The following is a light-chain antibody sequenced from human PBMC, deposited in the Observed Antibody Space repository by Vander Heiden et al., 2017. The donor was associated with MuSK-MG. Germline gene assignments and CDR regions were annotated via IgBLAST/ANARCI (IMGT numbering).Light chain of an antibody. J-gene: IGKJ5*01. V-gene: IGKV3-11*01. CDR3: QQRVNWPIT. Sequence: DIVLTQSPATLSLSPGERATLSCRASQSVSSYLAWYQQKPGQAPRLLIYDASNRATGIPVRFSGSGSGTDFTLTISSLDPEDFAVYYCQQRVNWPITFGQGTRLEIK. CDR2: DAS. CDR1: QSVSSY.